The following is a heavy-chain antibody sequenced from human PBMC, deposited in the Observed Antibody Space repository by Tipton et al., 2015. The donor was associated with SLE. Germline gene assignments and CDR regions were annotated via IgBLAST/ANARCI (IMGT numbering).Heavy chain of an antibody. J-gene: IGHJ4*02. CDR2: IYYSGST. CDR3: ARGPYGAAASYDY. Sequence: TLSLTCTVSGGSISSGGYYWSWIRQHPGKGLEWIGYIYYSGSTYYNPSLKSRVTISVDRSTNQFSLSLISVTAADTAVYYCARGPYGAAASYDYWGQGTLVTVSS. CDR1: GGSISSGGYY. V-gene: IGHV4-31*03. D-gene: IGHD6-13*01.